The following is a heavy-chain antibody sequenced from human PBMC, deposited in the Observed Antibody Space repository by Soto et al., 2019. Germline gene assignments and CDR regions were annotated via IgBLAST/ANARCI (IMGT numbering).Heavy chain of an antibody. J-gene: IGHJ2*01. CDR3: AREIIPLTTDWYFDL. Sequence: QVQLQESGPGLVKPSETLSLTCTVSGGSISGGIYYWSWVRQSPGKGLECMGYIFHSGSTFYNPSLGSRVTISVDTSKKQFSLRVSSVTAADTAVYYCAREIIPLTTDWYFDLRGRGTLVTVSS. D-gene: IGHD4-17*01. CDR2: IFHSGST. V-gene: IGHV4-30-4*01. CDR1: GGSISGGIYY.